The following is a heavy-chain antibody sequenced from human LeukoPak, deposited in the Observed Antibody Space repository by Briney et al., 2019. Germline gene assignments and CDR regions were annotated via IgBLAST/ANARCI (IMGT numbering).Heavy chain of an antibody. CDR1: GYSISSGYY. V-gene: IGHV4-38-2*02. CDR2: IYHSGST. D-gene: IGHD3-22*01. Sequence: SGTLSLTCTVSGYSISSGYYWGWIRQPPGKGLEWIGSIYHSGSTYYNPSLKSRVTISVDTSKNQFSLKLSSVTAADTAVYYCARVRGEYYYDSSGYFDYWGQGTLVTVS. J-gene: IGHJ4*02. CDR3: ARVRGEYYYDSSGYFDY.